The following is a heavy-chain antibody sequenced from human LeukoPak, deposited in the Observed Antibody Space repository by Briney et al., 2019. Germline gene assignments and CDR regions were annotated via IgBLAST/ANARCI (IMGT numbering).Heavy chain of an antibody. CDR2: IKQDGSEK. Sequence: PGGSLRLSCVASAFTFTNYWMTWVRQAPGKGLEWVANIKQDGSEKYYVDSVKGRFTISRDNAKNLVYLQMNSLRAGDTAVYYCARVLMDVWGKGTTVTVPS. CDR1: AFTFTNYW. CDR3: ARVLMDV. V-gene: IGHV3-7*01. J-gene: IGHJ6*04.